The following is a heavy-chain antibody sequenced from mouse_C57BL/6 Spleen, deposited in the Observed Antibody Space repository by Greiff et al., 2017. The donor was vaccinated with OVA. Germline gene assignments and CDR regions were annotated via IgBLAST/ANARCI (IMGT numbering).Heavy chain of an antibody. Sequence: DVLLVESGAELVKPGASVKLSCTASGFNIKDYYMHWVKQRPEQGLEWIGRIDPEDGETTYAPKFQGKATLTADTSSNPAYMQLSSLTSQDTAVYYCHYYGSSYEAWFAYWGQGTLVTVSA. CDR2: IDPEDGET. J-gene: IGHJ3*01. CDR3: HYYGSSYEAWFAY. D-gene: IGHD1-1*01. CDR1: GFNIKDYY. V-gene: IGHV14-2*01.